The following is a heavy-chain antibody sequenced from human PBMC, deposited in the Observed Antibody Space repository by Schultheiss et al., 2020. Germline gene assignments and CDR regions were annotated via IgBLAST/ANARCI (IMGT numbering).Heavy chain of an antibody. CDR3: ARIRAFGSGTYYFDS. Sequence: SETLSLTCTVSGGSISSGSYYWSWIRQHPGKGLEWIGYIYYTGSTYYSPSLKRRVLISVDTPKNQFSLKLSSVTAADTAVYYCARIRAFGSGTYYFDSWGLGTLVTVSS. D-gene: IGHD3-10*01. J-gene: IGHJ4*02. CDR1: GGSISSGSYY. V-gene: IGHV4-31*03. CDR2: IYYTGST.